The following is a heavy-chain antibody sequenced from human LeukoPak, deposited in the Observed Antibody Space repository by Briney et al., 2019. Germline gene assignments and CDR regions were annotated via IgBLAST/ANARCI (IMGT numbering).Heavy chain of an antibody. Sequence: GGSLRLSCAASGFTLSSYAMHWVRQAPGKGLEWVAVISYDGSNKYYADSVKGRFTISRDNSKNTLYLQMNSLRAEDTAVYYCARESGDYDWGQGTLVTVSS. CDR3: ARESGDYD. V-gene: IGHV3-30*04. D-gene: IGHD4-17*01. CDR1: GFTLSSYA. CDR2: ISYDGSNK. J-gene: IGHJ4*02.